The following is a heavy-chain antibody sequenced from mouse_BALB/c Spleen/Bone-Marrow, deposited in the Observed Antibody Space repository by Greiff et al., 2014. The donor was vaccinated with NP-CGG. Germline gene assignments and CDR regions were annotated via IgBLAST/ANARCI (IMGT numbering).Heavy chain of an antibody. D-gene: IGHD1-1*01. J-gene: IGHJ4*01. CDR2: ISSGGSYT. Sequence: EVQLVESGGGLVKPGGSLKLSCAASGFTFSSFAMSWVRQTPEKRLEWVATISSGGSYTYYPDSVKGRFTISRDNAKNTLYLQMSSLRSEDTAMYYCARHSGSTSYYYTMDYWGQGTPVTVSS. CDR1: GFTFSSFA. V-gene: IGHV5-9-3*01. CDR3: ARHSGSTSYYYTMDY.